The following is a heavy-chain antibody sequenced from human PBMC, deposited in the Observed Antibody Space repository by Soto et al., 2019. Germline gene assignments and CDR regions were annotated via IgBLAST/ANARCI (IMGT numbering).Heavy chain of an antibody. CDR3: AKDTGLGGTGSLCFDY. D-gene: IGHD1-1*01. J-gene: IGHJ4*02. V-gene: IGHV3-23*01. Sequence: EVQLLESGGGLVQPGGSLRLSCAASGFTFSSYAMTWVRQAPGKGLEWVSAISGRGGNTYYADSVKGRFTISRDNSKNTLYLQMNSLRAEDTAVYYCAKDTGLGGTGSLCFDYGGQGTRVTVSS. CDR2: ISGRGGNT. CDR1: GFTFSSYA.